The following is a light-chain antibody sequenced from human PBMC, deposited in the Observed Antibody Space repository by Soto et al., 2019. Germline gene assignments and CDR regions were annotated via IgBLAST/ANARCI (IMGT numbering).Light chain of an antibody. CDR2: GNT. CDR1: SSNIGAGYD. Sequence: VLTQPPSVSGAPGQRVTISCTGSSSNIGAGYDVHWYQQRPGTAPKLLIFGNTNRPSGVPDRFSGSKSGTSASLAITGLQAEDEGDYYCQSYDSTLSARYVFGTGTKVAVL. J-gene: IGLJ1*01. V-gene: IGLV1-40*01. CDR3: QSYDSTLSARYV.